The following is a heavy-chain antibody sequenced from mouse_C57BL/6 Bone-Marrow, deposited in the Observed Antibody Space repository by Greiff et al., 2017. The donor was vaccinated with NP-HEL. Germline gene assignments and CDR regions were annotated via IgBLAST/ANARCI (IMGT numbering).Heavy chain of an antibody. V-gene: IGHV5-4*03. D-gene: IGHD1-1*01. CDR2: ISDGGSYT. Sequence: EVKVVESGGGLVKPGGSLKLSCAASGFTFSSYAMSWVRQTPEKRLEWVATISDGGSYTYYPDNVKGRFTISRDNAKNNLYLQMSQLKSEDTAMYYCSRDYGSSSYYAMDYWGQGTSVTVSS. J-gene: IGHJ4*01. CDR1: GFTFSSYA. CDR3: SRDYGSSSYYAMDY.